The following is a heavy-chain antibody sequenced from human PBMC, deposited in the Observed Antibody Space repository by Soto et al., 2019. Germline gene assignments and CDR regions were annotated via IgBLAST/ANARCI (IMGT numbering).Heavy chain of an antibody. CDR1: GGSFSGYY. Sequence: SETLSLTCAVYGGSFSGYYWSWIRQPPGKGLEWIGEINHSGSTNYNPSLKSRVTISVDTSKNQFSLKLSSVTAADTAVYYCARGLGFGTARRGARKNWFDPWGQGTLVTVSS. V-gene: IGHV4-34*01. J-gene: IGHJ5*02. CDR3: ARGLGFGTARRGARKNWFDP. CDR2: INHSGST. D-gene: IGHD3-10*01.